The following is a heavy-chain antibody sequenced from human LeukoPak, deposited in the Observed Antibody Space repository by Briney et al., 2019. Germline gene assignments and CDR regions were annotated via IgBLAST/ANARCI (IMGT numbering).Heavy chain of an antibody. CDR3: GRDIGAAIGH. J-gene: IGHJ5*02. D-gene: IGHD6-13*01. CDR2: TYYRTKWYN. CDR1: GDSVSSYSAG. Sequence: SQTLSLTCAISGDSVSSYSAGRNWIRQSPSRGLEWLGRTYYRTKWYNEYALSVRSRITISPDTSKNQVSLQLTSVTPDDTAFYYCGRDIGAAIGHWGQGTLVTVSS. V-gene: IGHV6-1*01.